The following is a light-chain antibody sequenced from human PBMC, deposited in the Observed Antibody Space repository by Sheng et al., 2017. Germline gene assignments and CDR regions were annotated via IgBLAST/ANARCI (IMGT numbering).Light chain of an antibody. J-gene: IGLJ1*01. V-gene: IGLV2-8*01. Sequence: LTQPASVSGSPGQSITISCTGTSSDVGGYNYVSWYQQHPGKAPKLMIYDVSQRPSGVPDRFSASKSGNTASLTVSGLQADDEADYYCNSYAGSNNLVFGTGTKVTVL. CDR2: DVS. CDR3: NSYAGSNNLV. CDR1: SSDVGGYNY.